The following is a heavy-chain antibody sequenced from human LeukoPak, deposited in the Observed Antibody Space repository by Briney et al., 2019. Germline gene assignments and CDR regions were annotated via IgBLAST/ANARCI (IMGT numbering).Heavy chain of an antibody. CDR1: GYTFTGYY. CDR3: ASATGSGSYPVGD. Sequence: ASVKVSCKASGYTFTGYYMHWVRQAPGQGLEWMGRINPNSGGTNYAQKFQGRVTMTRDTSISTAYMELSRLRSDDTAVYYCASATGSGSYPVGDWGQGTLVTVSS. CDR2: INPNSGGT. V-gene: IGHV1-2*06. D-gene: IGHD3-10*01. J-gene: IGHJ4*02.